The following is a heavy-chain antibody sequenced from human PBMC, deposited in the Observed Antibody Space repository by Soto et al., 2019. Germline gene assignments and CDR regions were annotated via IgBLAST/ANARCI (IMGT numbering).Heavy chain of an antibody. J-gene: IGHJ4*02. D-gene: IGHD6-13*01. V-gene: IGHV3-30*03. CDR3: ATALIAAAAYFDY. CDR1: GFTFSSYG. Sequence: GGSLRLSCAASGFTFSSYGMHWVRQAPGKGLEWVAVISYDGSNKYYADSVKGRFTISRDNSKNTLYLQMNSLRAEDTAVYYCATALIAAAAYFDYWGQGTLVTVSS. CDR2: ISYDGSNK.